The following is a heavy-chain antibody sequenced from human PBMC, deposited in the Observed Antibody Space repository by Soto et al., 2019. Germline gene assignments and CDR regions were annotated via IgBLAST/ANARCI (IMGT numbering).Heavy chain of an antibody. CDR1: GFTFDDYV. J-gene: IGHJ6*02. D-gene: IGHD6-6*01. CDR2: ISWNSGSI. Sequence: GGSLRLSCAASGFTFDDYVMHWVRQAPGKGLEWVSGISWNSGSIGYADSVKGRFTISRDNAKNTLYLQMNSLRAEDTAVYYCAREYSSSLGYYYYYGMDVWGQGTTVTVSS. CDR3: AREYSSSLGYYYYYGMDV. V-gene: IGHV3-9*01.